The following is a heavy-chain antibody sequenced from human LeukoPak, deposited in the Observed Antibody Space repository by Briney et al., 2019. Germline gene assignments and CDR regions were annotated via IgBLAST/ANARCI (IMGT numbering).Heavy chain of an antibody. Sequence: ASVKVSCKASGYTFTSYDVNWVRQATGQGLEWMGWMNPNSGNTGYAQKFQGRVTITRNTSISTAYMQLSSLRSEDTAVYYCARRDSYGDFDYWGQGTLVTVSS. CDR1: GYTFTSYD. CDR3: ARRDSYGDFDY. V-gene: IGHV1-8*01. J-gene: IGHJ4*02. D-gene: IGHD3-22*01. CDR2: MNPNSGNT.